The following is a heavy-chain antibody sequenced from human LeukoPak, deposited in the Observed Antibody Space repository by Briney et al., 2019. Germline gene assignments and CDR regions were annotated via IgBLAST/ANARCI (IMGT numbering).Heavy chain of an antibody. Sequence: PGGSLRLSCAASGFTFSSYWMSWVRQAPGKGLEWVANIKQDGSEKYYVDSVKGRFTISRDNAKNSLYLQMNSLRAEDTAVYYCARAEPTYDFWSGYYKGDWFDPWGQGTLVTVSS. CDR3: ARAEPTYDFWSGYYKGDWFDP. CDR1: GFTFSSYW. CDR2: IKQDGSEK. V-gene: IGHV3-7*01. J-gene: IGHJ5*02. D-gene: IGHD3-3*01.